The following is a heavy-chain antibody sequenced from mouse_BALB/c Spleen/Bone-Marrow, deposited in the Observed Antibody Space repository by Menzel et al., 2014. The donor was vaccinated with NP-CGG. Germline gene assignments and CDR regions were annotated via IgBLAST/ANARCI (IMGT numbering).Heavy chain of an antibody. V-gene: IGHV5-6*02. CDR2: ISSGGSYT. Sequence: EVKVVESGGDLVKPGGSLKLSCAASGFTFSSYGMSWVRQIPDKRLEWVATISSGGSYTFYPDSVKGRFTISRDNAKNTLNLQMTSLKSEDTAMYYCAGRRDYDYFDYWGQGTTLTVSS. CDR1: GFTFSSYG. J-gene: IGHJ2*01. CDR3: AGRRDYDYFDY. D-gene: IGHD2-4*01.